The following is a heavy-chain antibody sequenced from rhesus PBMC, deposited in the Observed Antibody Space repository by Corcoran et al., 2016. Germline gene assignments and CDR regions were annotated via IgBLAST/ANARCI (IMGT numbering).Heavy chain of an antibody. CDR3: AKGGYSSGWFFDY. CDR2: IDPSDADT. V-gene: IGHV5-2*01. D-gene: IGHD6-31*01. Sequence: EVQLVQSGAEVKRPGESLKISCKTSGYSFTSYWISWVRQMPGKGLEWMGAIDPSDADTRDSPSFQGQVTISADKSISTTYLQWSSLKASDSATYYCAKGGYSSGWFFDYWGQGVLVTVSS. CDR1: GYSFTSYW. J-gene: IGHJ4*01.